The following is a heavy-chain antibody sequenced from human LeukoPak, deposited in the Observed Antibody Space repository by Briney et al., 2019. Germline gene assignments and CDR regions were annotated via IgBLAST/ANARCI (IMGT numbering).Heavy chain of an antibody. CDR1: GFTFSSYS. J-gene: IGHJ4*02. V-gene: IGHV3-21*01. CDR3: ARERRGEWLVLRTAEFDY. CDR2: ISSSSSYI. Sequence: GGSLRLSCAASGFTFSSYSMNWVRQAPGKGLEWVSSISSSSSYIYYADSVKGRFTISRDNAKNSLYLQMNSLRAEDTAVYYCARERRGEWLVLRTAEFDYWGQGTLVTVSS. D-gene: IGHD6-19*01.